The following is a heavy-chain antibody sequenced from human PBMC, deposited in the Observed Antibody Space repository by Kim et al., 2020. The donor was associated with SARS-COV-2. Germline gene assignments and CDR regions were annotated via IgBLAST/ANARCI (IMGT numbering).Heavy chain of an antibody. CDR1: GGSFSGYY. Sequence: SETLSLTCAVYGGSFSGYYWSWIRQPPGKGLEWIGEINHSGSTNYNPSLKSRVTISVDTSKNQFSLKLSSVTAADTAVYYCARGGHSSSWAFYYYGMDV. V-gene: IGHV4-34*01. J-gene: IGHJ6*01. CDR3: ARGGHSSSWAFYYYGMDV. CDR2: INHSGST. D-gene: IGHD6-13*01.